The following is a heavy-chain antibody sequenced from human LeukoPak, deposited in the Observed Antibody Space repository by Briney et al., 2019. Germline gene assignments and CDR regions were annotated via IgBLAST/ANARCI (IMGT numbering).Heavy chain of an antibody. V-gene: IGHV4-30-4*08. D-gene: IGHD2-8*01. J-gene: IGHJ6*03. CDR1: GGSISSGDYY. Sequence: PSQTLSLTCTVSGGSISSGDYYWSWIRQPPGKGLEWIGYIYYSGSTYYNPSLKSRVTISVDTSKNQFSLKLSSVTAADTAVYYCARDQRFVPRLVYATWNYYYYMDVWGKGTTVTVSS. CDR3: ARDQRFVPRLVYATWNYYYYMDV. CDR2: IYYSGST.